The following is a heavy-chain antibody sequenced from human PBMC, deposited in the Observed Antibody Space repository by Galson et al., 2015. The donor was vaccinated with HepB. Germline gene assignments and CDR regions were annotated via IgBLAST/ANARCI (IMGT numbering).Heavy chain of an antibody. CDR3: ARHSIMGATGSFLDY. CDR2: IYPGDSDT. CDR1: GYTFSTYW. D-gene: IGHD1-26*01. J-gene: IGHJ4*02. V-gene: IGHV5-51*01. Sequence: QSGAEVKKPGESLKISCKGSGYTFSTYWIAWVRQMPGKGLECMGIIYPGDSDTRYSPSFQGQVTISADKSINTAYLQWSSLKASDTAIYYCARHSIMGATGSFLDYWGQGTLVTVSS.